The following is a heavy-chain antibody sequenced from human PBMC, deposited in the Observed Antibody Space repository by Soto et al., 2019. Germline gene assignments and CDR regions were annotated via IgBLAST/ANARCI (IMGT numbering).Heavy chain of an antibody. Sequence: QVQLEQSGAEVKQPGSSVKVSCKASGGTLSDHGVAWLRQAPGQGLEWMGGTIPVFNTAKYAQKFQGRVTVTADKFTNIAYMELSSLRSEDTAFYFCARGVYGSGNYYTGPSAFDIWGQGTIVIVSS. J-gene: IGHJ3*02. CDR2: TIPVFNTA. CDR1: GGTLSDHG. V-gene: IGHV1-69*06. D-gene: IGHD3-10*01. CDR3: ARGVYGSGNYYTGPSAFDI.